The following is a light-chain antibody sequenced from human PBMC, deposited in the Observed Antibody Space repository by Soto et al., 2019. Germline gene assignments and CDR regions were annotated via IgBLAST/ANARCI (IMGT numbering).Light chain of an antibody. CDR3: QQDLTYPLS. Sequence: DIQMTQSPSTLSASIGDRVTITCRASQNISSWLAWYQQKPGEAPKLLIYEASNLESGVPSRFSGSGSGTEFTLTISSLQPYDLATYHCQQDLTYPLSFGGGTKVQI. CDR2: EAS. V-gene: IGKV1-5*03. J-gene: IGKJ4*01. CDR1: QNISSW.